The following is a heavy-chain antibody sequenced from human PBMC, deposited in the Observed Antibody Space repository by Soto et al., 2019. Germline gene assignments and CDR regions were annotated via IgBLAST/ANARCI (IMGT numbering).Heavy chain of an antibody. CDR3: AKDLMTLGRIAAGDYLGPDY. Sequence: HPGGSLRLPCAASGFTFSSYGMHRVRQDPGKGLEWVAVISYDGSNKYYADSVRGRFTISRDNSKNTLYLQMNSLRAEDTAVYYCAKDLMTLGRIAAGDYLGPDYWGQGTLVSVSS. D-gene: IGHD6-13*01. V-gene: IGHV3-30*18. J-gene: IGHJ4*02. CDR1: GFTFSSYG. CDR2: ISYDGSNK.